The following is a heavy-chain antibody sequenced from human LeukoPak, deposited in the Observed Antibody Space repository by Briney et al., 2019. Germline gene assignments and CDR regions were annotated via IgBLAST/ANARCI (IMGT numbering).Heavy chain of an antibody. D-gene: IGHD3-22*01. V-gene: IGHV1-46*01. CDR2: INPIGGST. J-gene: IGHJ4*02. CDR1: GYTFTNYY. CDR3: ARDLAYYDSSPRPGGY. Sequence: ASVKVSCTASGYTFTNYYMHWVRQAPGQGLEWMGIINPIGGSTSYAQKFQGRVTMTRDTSTSTVYMELNSLRSEDTAVYYCARDLAYYDSSPRPGGYWGQGTLVTVSS.